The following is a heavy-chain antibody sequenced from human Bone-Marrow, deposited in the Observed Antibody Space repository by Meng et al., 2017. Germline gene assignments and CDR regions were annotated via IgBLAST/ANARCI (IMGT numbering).Heavy chain of an antibody. CDR3: ARRVHDGTGHHYFDS. CDR2: IGYSGTI. Sequence: QLQLQESGPGLVKPSETLSLTRTVSGGSTTSTSYYWDWIRQSPAKGLEWIGTIGYSGTIVYNPSLSSRVTMTLDTSKNQFSLKLSSVTAPDTAVYYCARRVHDGTGHHYFDSWGQGTLVTVSS. J-gene: IGHJ4*02. V-gene: IGHV4-39*01. CDR1: GGSTTSTSYY. D-gene: IGHD1-7*01.